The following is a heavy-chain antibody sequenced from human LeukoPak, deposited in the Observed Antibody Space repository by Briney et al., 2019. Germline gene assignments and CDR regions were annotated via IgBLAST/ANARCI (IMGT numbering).Heavy chain of an antibody. CDR1: GFTCSSYN. CDR3: AKEDYSSSFDY. CDR2: IWYGGSNK. D-gene: IGHD4-11*01. J-gene: IGHJ4*02. V-gene: IGHV3-30*02. Sequence: PGGSLRLSCAASGFTCSSYNMNWVRQAPGKGLEWVAVIWYGGSNKYYADSVKGRFTISRDNSKNTLYLQMNSLRAEDTAVYYCAKEDYSSSFDYWGQGTLVTVSS.